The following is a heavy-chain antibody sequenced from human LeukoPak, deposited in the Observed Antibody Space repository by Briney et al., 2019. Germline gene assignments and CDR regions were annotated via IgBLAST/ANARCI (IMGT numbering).Heavy chain of an antibody. J-gene: IGHJ4*02. CDR2: ISGSGGST. V-gene: IGHV3-23*01. CDR3: AKGRCSGGSCYRIPVY. D-gene: IGHD2-15*01. CDR1: GFTFSSYT. Sequence: GGSLRLSCAASGFTFSSYTMSWVRQAPGKGLEWVSAISGSGGSTYYADSVKGRFTISRDNSNNTLYPQLNSLRAEDTAVYYCAKGRCSGGSCYRIPVYWGQGTLVTVSS.